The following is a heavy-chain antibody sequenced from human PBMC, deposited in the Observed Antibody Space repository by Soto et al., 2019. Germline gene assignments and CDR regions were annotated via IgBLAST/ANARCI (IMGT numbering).Heavy chain of an antibody. Sequence: QVQLVQSGPEVKNPGSSVKVSCKASGVTFSRYTLNWVRQAPGHRLEWMGGILPIFRSANYAQNFHGRVTITAEESTTTAYVELSSLRSEDTAVYYRERKGDYSETSVINKYVVPSYDDSMDVWGQGTTVNVSS. J-gene: IGHJ6*02. CDR2: ILPIFRSA. D-gene: IGHD3-22*01. V-gene: IGHV1-69*01. CDR1: GVTFSRYT. CDR3: ERKGDYSETSVINKYVVPSYDDSMDV.